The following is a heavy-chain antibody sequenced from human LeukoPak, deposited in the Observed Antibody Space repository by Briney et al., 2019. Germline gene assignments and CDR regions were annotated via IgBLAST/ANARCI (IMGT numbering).Heavy chain of an antibody. V-gene: IGHV6-1*01. J-gene: IGHJ6*02. CDR3: ARSIWSGTYRYYGMDV. CDR1: GDSVSSNSAA. Sequence: SQTLSLTCAISGDSVSSNSAAWNWIRQSPSRGLEWLGRTYYRSKWYNDYAVSVKSRITINPDTSKNQFSLQLNSVTPEDTAVYYCARSIWSGTYRYYGMDVWGQGTTVTVSS. CDR2: TYYRSKWYN. D-gene: IGHD3-3*01.